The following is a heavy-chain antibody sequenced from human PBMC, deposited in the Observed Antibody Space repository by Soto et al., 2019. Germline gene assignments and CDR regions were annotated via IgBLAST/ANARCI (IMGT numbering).Heavy chain of an antibody. J-gene: IGHJ5*01. CDR3: SNNGTSWFAS. CDR1: GYSFHNSG. D-gene: IGHD1-1*01. CDR2: ISVLNGYA. V-gene: IGHV1-18*01. Sequence: QVQLLQSGPELKKPGASVKVSCKTSGYSFHNSGISWVRQAPGQGLERMGWISVLNGYAHYGQKFQGRVNMTADTFTRTAYVELRGLSADATAMYYCSNNGTSWFASWGQGTPVTVSS.